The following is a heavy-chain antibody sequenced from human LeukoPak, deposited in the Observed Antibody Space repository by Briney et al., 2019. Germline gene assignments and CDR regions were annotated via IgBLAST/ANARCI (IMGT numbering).Heavy chain of an antibody. CDR2: INPNSGGT. CDR3: ARDLEGYHYGSGNYPQ. D-gene: IGHD3-10*01. Sequence: ASMKVSCKASGYTFTGYYIHWLRQAPGQGLEWMGFINPNSGGTNYAQRFQGRVTMTRDTSISTAYMELSSLTSDDTAVYYCARDLEGYHYGSGNYPQWGQGTLITVSS. J-gene: IGHJ4*02. CDR1: GYTFTGYY. V-gene: IGHV1-2*02.